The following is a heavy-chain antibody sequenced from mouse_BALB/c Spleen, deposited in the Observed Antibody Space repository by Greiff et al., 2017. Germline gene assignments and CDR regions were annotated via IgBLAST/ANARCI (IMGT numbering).Heavy chain of an antibody. CDR3: ASYYYAMDY. J-gene: IGHJ4*01. Sequence: QVQLQQSGAELAKPGASVKMSCKASGYTFTSYWMHWVKQRPGQGLEWIGYINPSTGYTEYNQKFKDKATLTADKSSSTAYMQLSSLTSEDSAVYYCASYYYAMDYWGQGTSVTVAS. CDR1: GYTFTSYW. V-gene: IGHV1-7*01. CDR2: INPSTGYT.